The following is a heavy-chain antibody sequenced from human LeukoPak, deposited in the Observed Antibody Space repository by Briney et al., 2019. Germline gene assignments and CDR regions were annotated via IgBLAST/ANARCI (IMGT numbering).Heavy chain of an antibody. J-gene: IGHJ6*02. Sequence: ASVKVSCKASGYTYTGYYMHWVRQAPGQGLEWMGWNNPNSGGTNYAQKFQGRVTMTRDTSISTAYMELSRLRSDDTAVYYCARHHVIAANRIGLYYYGMDVWGQGTTVTVSS. CDR1: GYTYTGYY. D-gene: IGHD6-25*01. CDR3: ARHHVIAANRIGLYYYGMDV. V-gene: IGHV1-2*02. CDR2: NNPNSGGT.